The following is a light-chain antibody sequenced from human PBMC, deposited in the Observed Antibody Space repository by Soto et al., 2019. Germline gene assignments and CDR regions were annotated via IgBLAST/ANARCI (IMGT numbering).Light chain of an antibody. CDR3: HQHAESPLT. CDR2: TAS. V-gene: IGKV3-20*01. CDR1: QSVGNNY. J-gene: IGKJ4*01. Sequence: GTLSLSPGERATLSCRASQSVGNNYLAWYQQKPGQAPRLLIYTASIRATGIPDRFSGSGSGTDFTLTISRLEPEDFAVYYCHQHAESPLTFGGGTKVDIK.